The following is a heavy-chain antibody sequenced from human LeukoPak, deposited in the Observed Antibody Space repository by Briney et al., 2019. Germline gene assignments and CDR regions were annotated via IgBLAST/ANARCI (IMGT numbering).Heavy chain of an antibody. CDR1: GYTFSDYA. V-gene: IGHV1-3*01. D-gene: IGHD1-26*01. CDR3: ATAKVGATDIDY. Sequence: ASVKVSCKASGYTFSDYAIHWVRQAPGQRLEWMGWINVGNGNTKYSQKFQGRVTITRDTSASTAYMELSSLRSEDTAVYYCATAKVGATDIDYWGQGTLVTVSS. CDR2: INVGNGNT. J-gene: IGHJ4*02.